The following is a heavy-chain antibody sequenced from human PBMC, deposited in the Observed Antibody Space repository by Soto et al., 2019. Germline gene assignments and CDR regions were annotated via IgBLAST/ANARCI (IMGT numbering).Heavy chain of an antibody. Sequence: GGSLRLSCAASGFTFSSYAMSWVRQAPGKGLEWVSAISGSGGSTYYADSVKGRFTISRDNSKNTLYLQMNSLRAEDTAVYYCAKDIRFLRYYYMDVWGKGTTVTVSS. CDR2: ISGSGGST. V-gene: IGHV3-23*01. CDR1: GFTFSSYA. D-gene: IGHD3-3*01. CDR3: AKDIRFLRYYYMDV. J-gene: IGHJ6*03.